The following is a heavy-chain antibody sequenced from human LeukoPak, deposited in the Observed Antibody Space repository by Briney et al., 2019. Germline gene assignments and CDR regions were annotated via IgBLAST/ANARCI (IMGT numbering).Heavy chain of an antibody. Sequence: PSETLSLTCTVSSGSIGSYYWSWIRQPPGKGLEWIGYIYYSGSTNYNPSLKSRVTISVDTSKNQFSLKLSSVTAADTAVYYCARVSSTNFYDNRGWFDPWGRGTLVTVSS. V-gene: IGHV4-59*01. D-gene: IGHD3-22*01. CDR1: SGSIGSYY. J-gene: IGHJ5*02. CDR3: ARVSSTNFYDNRGWFDP. CDR2: IYYSGST.